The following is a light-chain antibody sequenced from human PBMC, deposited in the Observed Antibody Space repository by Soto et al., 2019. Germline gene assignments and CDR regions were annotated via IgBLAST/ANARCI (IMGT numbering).Light chain of an antibody. Sequence: QSVLTQPPSVSAAPGQKVTISCSGSSSNIGNNYVSWYQQLPGTAPKLLIYEDNKRPSGIPDRFSGSKSGTSATLDITGLQTGDEADYYCGTWDSSLGALFGGGTQLTVL. J-gene: IGLJ2*01. CDR2: EDN. CDR1: SSNIGNNY. V-gene: IGLV1-51*02. CDR3: GTWDSSLGAL.